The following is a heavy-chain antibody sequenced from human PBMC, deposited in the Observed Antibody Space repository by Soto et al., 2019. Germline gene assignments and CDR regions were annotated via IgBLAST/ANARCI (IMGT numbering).Heavy chain of an antibody. V-gene: IGHV1-69*12. Sequence: QVQLVQSGAEVKKPGSSVKVSCKASGGTFSSYAISWVRQAPGQGLEWMGGIIPIFGTANYAQKFQGRVTITADEATRTAYLELSSLRSEDTAVYYCARVFVNGGYDWPFDYWGQGTLVTVSS. CDR1: GGTFSSYA. J-gene: IGHJ4*02. CDR3: ARVFVNGGYDWPFDY. D-gene: IGHD5-12*01. CDR2: IIPIFGTA.